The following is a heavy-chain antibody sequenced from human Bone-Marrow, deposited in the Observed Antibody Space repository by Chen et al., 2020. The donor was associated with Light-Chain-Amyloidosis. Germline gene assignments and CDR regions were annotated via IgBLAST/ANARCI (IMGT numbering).Heavy chain of an antibody. D-gene: IGHD3-16*02. CDR1: GDSINSSPYF. CDR3: ARHPRYLDWFDP. CDR2: VFSPGTT. J-gene: IGHJ5*02. Sequence: QLQLQESGPGLVKPSDTLSLTCTVSGDSINSSPYFWGWIRQSPGNGLEWIGTVFSPGTTYYNPSLKSRLTISVDTSKNQFSLKLSSVTAADTAVYYCARHPRYLDWFDPWGQGTLVIVSS. V-gene: IGHV4-39*01.